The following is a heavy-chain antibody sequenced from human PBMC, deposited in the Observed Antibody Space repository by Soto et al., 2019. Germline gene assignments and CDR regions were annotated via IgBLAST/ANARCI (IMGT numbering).Heavy chain of an antibody. V-gene: IGHV3-30*03. D-gene: IGHD6-19*01. Sequence: QVQLVESGGGVVQPGRSLRLSCAASGYTFSSHGMHWVRQAPGKGLEWVAVISSDGSIKYYADSVKGRFTISRDSSKNTVYLQMISLRDEDTAVYYCARDVSSGWSDWCQGTLVTVSS. CDR1: GYTFSSHG. CDR3: ARDVSSGWSD. CDR2: ISSDGSIK. J-gene: IGHJ4*02.